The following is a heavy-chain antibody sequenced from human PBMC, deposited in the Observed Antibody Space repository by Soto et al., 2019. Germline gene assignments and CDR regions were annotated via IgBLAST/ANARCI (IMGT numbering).Heavy chain of an antibody. D-gene: IGHD2-15*01. Sequence: SETLSLTCTVSGGSISSYYWSWIRQPPGKGLEWIGYIYYSGSTNYNPSLKSRVTISVDTSKNQFSLKLSSVTAADTAVYYCARDSCSGGSCYFFYWGQGTLVTVS. CDR1: GGSISSYY. CDR3: ARDSCSGGSCYFFY. J-gene: IGHJ4*02. CDR2: IYYSGST. V-gene: IGHV4-59*01.